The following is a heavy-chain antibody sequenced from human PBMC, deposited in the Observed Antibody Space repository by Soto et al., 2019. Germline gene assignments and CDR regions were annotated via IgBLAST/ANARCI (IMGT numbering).Heavy chain of an antibody. J-gene: IGHJ6*04. D-gene: IGHD3-10*01. Sequence: EVQLVESGGGLLQPGGSLTLSCTASGFTFSNYWMHWVRQAPGKGLVWVSRTKSDGSGTSYTDSVNGRFTISRDNDYNTLYLKMSNLRAGDTAVYYCARGGFDYGPGRMDVWGKGTTVIVSS. CDR3: ARGGFDYGPGRMDV. V-gene: IGHV3-74*01. CDR1: GFTFSNYW. CDR2: TKSDGSGT.